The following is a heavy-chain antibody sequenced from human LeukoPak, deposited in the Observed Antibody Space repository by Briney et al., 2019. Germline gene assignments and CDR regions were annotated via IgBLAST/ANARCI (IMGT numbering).Heavy chain of an antibody. CDR1: GFTSSSYA. J-gene: IGHJ4*02. D-gene: IGHD2-2*01. CDR2: ISGSGGST. Sequence: PGGSLRLSCAASGFTSSSYAMSWVRQAPGKGLEWVSAISGSGGSTYYADSVKGRFTISRDNSKNTLYLQMNSLRAEDTAVYYCAKGDIVVVPAAKDEFGFDYWGQGTLVTVSS. V-gene: IGHV3-23*01. CDR3: AKGDIVVVPAAKDEFGFDY.